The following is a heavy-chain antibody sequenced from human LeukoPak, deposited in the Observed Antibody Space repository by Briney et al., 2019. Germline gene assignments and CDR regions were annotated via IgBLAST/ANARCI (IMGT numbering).Heavy chain of an antibody. D-gene: IGHD1-26*01. V-gene: IGHV3-21*04. CDR1: GFTFSSYS. Sequence: PGGSLRLSCAASGFTFSSYSLNWVRQAPGKGLEWVSSISSSSSYIYNADSVKGRFTISRDNAKNTLYLQMNSLRAEDTAVYYCARDQSGEWELVSGWWFDPWGQGTLVTVSS. CDR2: ISSSSSYI. J-gene: IGHJ5*02. CDR3: ARDQSGEWELVSGWWFDP.